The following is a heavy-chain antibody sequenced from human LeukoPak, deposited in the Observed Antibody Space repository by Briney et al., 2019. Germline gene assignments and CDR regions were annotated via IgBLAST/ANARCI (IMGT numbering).Heavy chain of an antibody. V-gene: IGHV3-7*01. D-gene: IGHD4-17*01. CDR3: ASHGVFTFNY. Sequence: GGSLRLSCAASGLTLNNCWMSWVRQAPGKGLEWVASINEDGSEMYYVDSVKGRFTISRDNAKNSLDLQMNTLGAEDTAVYYCASHGVFTFNYWGQGALVTVSS. J-gene: IGHJ4*02. CDR1: GLTLNNCW. CDR2: INEDGSEM.